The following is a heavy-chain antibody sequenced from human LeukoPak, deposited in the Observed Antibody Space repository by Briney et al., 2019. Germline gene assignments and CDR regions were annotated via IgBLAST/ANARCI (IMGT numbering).Heavy chain of an antibody. Sequence: PSVKVSCKASGYTFTSYGISWVRQAPGQGLEWMGWISAYNGNTNYAQKLQGRVTMTTDISTSTAYMELRSLRSDDTAVYYCARDYRRAYSSSCVGYWGQGTLVTVSS. V-gene: IGHV1-18*04. D-gene: IGHD6-13*01. CDR1: GYTFTSYG. CDR2: ISAYNGNT. CDR3: ARDYRRAYSSSCVGY. J-gene: IGHJ4*02.